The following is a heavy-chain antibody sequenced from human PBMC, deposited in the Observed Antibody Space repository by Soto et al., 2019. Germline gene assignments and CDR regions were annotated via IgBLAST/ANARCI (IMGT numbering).Heavy chain of an antibody. D-gene: IGHD5-18*01. V-gene: IGHV3-30*18. J-gene: IGHJ6*02. CDR1: AFTFSSYR. CDR2: ISYDASDK. CDR3: VKERYRQLWLEDYGMDV. Sequence: QVQLVESGGGVVQPGRSLRLCCAASAFTFSSYRIHWVRQAPGKGLDWVAVISYDASDKYYADSLKGRFTIFRDNSKNSLYLQMNSLRAEDTAVYYCVKERYRQLWLEDYGMDVWGQGTTVTVSS.